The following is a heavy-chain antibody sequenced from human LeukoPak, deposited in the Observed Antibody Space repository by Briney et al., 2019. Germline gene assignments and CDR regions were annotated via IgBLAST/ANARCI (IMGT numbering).Heavy chain of an antibody. CDR1: GFTFSSYS. Sequence: GGSLRLSCAASGFTFSSYSMTWVRQAPGKGLEWVSYISSSSSTIYYADSVKGRFTISRDNSKNTLYLQMNSLRAEDTAVYYCAKRNGGDCCPDAFDIWGQGTMVTVSS. CDR2: ISSSSSTI. J-gene: IGHJ3*02. D-gene: IGHD2-21*01. V-gene: IGHV3-48*01. CDR3: AKRNGGDCCPDAFDI.